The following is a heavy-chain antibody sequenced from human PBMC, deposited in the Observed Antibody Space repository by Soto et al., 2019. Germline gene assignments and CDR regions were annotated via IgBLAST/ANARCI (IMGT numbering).Heavy chain of an antibody. CDR3: ARDKPESHRSDAFDI. CDR1: GGSISSGGYY. CDR2: IYYSGST. J-gene: IGHJ3*02. V-gene: IGHV4-31*03. Sequence: QVQLQESGPGLVKPSQTLSLTCTVSGGSISSGGYYWSWIRQHPGKGLEWIGYIYYSGSTYYNPSLKSRVTISVDTSKNQFSLKLSSVTAADTAVYYCARDKPESHRSDAFDIWGQGTMVTVSS.